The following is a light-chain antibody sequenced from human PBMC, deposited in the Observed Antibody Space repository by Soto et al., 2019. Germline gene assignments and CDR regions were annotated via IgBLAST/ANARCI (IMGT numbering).Light chain of an antibody. Sequence: EIVLTQSPGTLSLSPGERATLSCRASQSISSSYLAWYQQRPGQAPRLLIFGASYRATGIPDRFSGSGSGTDFTLTISRLEPEDFAGYYCQQYSSSPPEFTCGPGTRVDSK. CDR3: QQYSSSPPEFT. CDR2: GAS. J-gene: IGKJ3*01. CDR1: QSISSSY. V-gene: IGKV3-20*01.